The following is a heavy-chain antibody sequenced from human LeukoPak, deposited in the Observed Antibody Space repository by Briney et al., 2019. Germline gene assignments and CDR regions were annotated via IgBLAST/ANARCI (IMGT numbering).Heavy chain of an antibody. CDR2: IYVDGRTT. V-gene: IGHV3-74*01. Sequence: GGSLRLSCVASGFTFSNYWMHWVRQPPGKGLVWVSRIYVDGRTTNYADSVKGRFTISRDNAKNTVYLEMNSLSVEDTATYYCIRDFRSADLWGQGALVTVSS. CDR1: GFTFSNYW. CDR3: IRDFRSADL. J-gene: IGHJ5*02.